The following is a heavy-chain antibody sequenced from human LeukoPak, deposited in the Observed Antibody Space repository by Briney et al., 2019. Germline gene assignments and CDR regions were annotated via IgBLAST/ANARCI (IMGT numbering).Heavy chain of an antibody. J-gene: IGHJ6*03. Sequence: TGGSLRLSCAASGFTFSSYAMRWVRQAPGKGLEWVAVISYDGSNKYYADSVKGRFTISRDNSKNTLYLQMNSLRAEDTAVYYCARDWHSTHSGPDSSHPYYYMDVWGKGTTVTVSS. CDR1: GFTFSSYA. CDR2: ISYDGSNK. V-gene: IGHV3-30*01. D-gene: IGHD3-22*01. CDR3: ARDWHSTHSGPDSSHPYYYMDV.